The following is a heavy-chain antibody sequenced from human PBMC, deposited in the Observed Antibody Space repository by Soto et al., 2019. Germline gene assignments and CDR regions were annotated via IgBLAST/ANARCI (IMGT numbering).Heavy chain of an antibody. J-gene: IGHJ4*02. D-gene: IGHD2-15*01. CDR1: GFTLSAYW. V-gene: IGHV3-74*01. CDR3: ARDQDTYGQAVFNY. Sequence: GGSLTLSYAASGFTLSAYWMHWVRQVPGKGLVWVSRINTDGSSTNYADSVKGRFTISRDNAKNTLYLQMNSLRADDTALYYCARDQDTYGQAVFNYWGQGTLVTVSS. CDR2: INTDGSST.